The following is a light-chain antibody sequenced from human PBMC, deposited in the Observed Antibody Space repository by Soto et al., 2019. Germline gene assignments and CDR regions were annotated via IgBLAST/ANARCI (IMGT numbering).Light chain of an antibody. Sequence: DIHMTQSPSTLSAAVGDIVSINSRASQSISAWLAWYQQKPGKAPRLLIYKASTLEIGVPARFSGSGSGTEFTLTISSLQSEDFAVYYCQQYNNWPRTFGPGTQVDIK. CDR1: QSISAW. V-gene: IGKV1-5*03. CDR3: QQYNNWPRT. CDR2: KAS. J-gene: IGKJ1*01.